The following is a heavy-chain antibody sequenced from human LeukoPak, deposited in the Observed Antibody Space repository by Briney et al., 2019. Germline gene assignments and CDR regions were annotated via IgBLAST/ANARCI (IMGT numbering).Heavy chain of an antibody. CDR1: GFTFDNFA. CDR3: ARELFDFDY. D-gene: IGHD3-10*01. J-gene: IGHJ4*02. CDR2: ITGSGGST. Sequence: GGSLRLFCAPSGFTFDNFAMTWVRQAPGKGLEWVSEITGSGGSTYYADSVKGRFTISRDNSKNTLYLQMKSLRAEDTAIYYCARELFDFDYWGQGTLVTVSS. V-gene: IGHV3-23*01.